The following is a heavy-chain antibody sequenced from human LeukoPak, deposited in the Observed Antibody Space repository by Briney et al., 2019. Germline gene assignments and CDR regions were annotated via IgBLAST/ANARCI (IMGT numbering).Heavy chain of an antibody. V-gene: IGHV3-23*01. CDR3: ARGSSVATRPCDY. CDR1: GFTFSSYA. CDR2: ISGSAGST. D-gene: IGHD5-12*01. J-gene: IGHJ4*02. Sequence: GGSLRLSCAASGFTFSSYAMFWVRQAPGKGLEWVSTISGSAGSTFYADSVKGRFTISRDNSKSTLYLQMNSLRAEDTAAYYCARGSSVATRPCDYWGQGTLVSVSS.